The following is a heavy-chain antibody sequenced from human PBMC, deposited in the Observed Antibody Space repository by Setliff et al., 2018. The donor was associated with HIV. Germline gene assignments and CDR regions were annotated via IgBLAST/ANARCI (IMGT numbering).Heavy chain of an antibody. Sequence: ASVKVSCKAFGYTFTRYFLHWVRQAPGQGLEWLGIIDPNGGATNNAQKLQGRLTVTTDTSTGTLYMELSNLRSDDSAVYYCARAGGGATDQAFDIWGQGTMVTVSS. CDR2: IDPNGGAT. J-gene: IGHJ3*02. V-gene: IGHV1-46*01. CDR3: ARAGGGATDQAFDI. D-gene: IGHD2-2*01. CDR1: GYTFTRYF.